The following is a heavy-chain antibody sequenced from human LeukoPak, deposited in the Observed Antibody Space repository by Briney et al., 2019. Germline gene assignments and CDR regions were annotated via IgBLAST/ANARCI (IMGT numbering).Heavy chain of an antibody. CDR1: GFTFSGSA. D-gene: IGHD3-3*01. J-gene: IGHJ4*02. CDR2: IRSKANSYAT. Sequence: PGGSLRLSCAASGFTFSGSAMHWVRQASGKGLEWVGRIRSKANSYATAYAASVKGRFTISRDNAKNSLYLQMNSLRAEDTAVYYCARAPSVLRFLEWLNYFDYWGQGTLVTVSS. V-gene: IGHV3-73*01. CDR3: ARAPSVLRFLEWLNYFDY.